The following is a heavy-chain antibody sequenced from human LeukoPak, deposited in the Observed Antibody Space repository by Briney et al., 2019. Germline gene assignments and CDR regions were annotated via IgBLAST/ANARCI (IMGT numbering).Heavy chain of an antibody. Sequence: PSETLSLTCTVSGGSISSHYWGWIRQAPGKGLEWIGTIYHSRSTEYNPSLKSRVAIFVDTSKNQFSLILHSVAAADTAVYYCARRSEFDNTHYHYFDYWGQGALVTVSS. J-gene: IGHJ4*02. V-gene: IGHV4-39*01. CDR1: GGSISSHY. CDR3: ARRSEFDNTHYHYFDY. D-gene: IGHD2-15*01. CDR2: IYHSRST.